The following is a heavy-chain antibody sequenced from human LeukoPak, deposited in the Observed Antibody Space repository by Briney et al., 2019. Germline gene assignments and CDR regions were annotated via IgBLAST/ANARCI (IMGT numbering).Heavy chain of an antibody. D-gene: IGHD4-17*01. CDR1: GGSISSGSYY. J-gene: IGHJ4*02. CDR3: ASTASTVTTFDY. V-gene: IGHV4-61*02. Sequence: PSGTLSLTCAVSGGSISSGSYYWSWIRQPAGKGLEWIGRIYTSGSTNYNPSLKSRVTISVDTSKNQFSLKLSSVTAADTAVYYCASTASTVTTFDYWGQGTLVTVSS. CDR2: IYTSGST.